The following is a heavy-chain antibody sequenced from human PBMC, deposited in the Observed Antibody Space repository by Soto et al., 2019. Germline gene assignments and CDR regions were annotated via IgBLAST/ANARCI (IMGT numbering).Heavy chain of an antibody. CDR2: ISGSGGST. J-gene: IGHJ6*03. V-gene: IGHV3-23*01. CDR1: GFTFSNYG. Sequence: EVHLLASGGGMEQPGGSLRLSCAASGFTFSNYGMTWVRQAPGKGLEWVSGISGSGGSTYYADPVKGRFTISRDNSKGTVYLKMSSLRAEDRAVYYCARSDREGSGRQGYTDVWGKGTTVTVSS. D-gene: IGHD2-15*01. CDR3: ARSDREGSGRQGYTDV.